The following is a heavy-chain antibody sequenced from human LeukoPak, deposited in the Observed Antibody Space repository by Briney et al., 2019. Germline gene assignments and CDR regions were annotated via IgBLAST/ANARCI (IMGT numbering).Heavy chain of an antibody. Sequence: KTSETLSLTCTVSGVSISNYYWSWIRQPPGKGLECMGYIYYSGTTNYNPSLKSRVTISVDTSKNQFSLKLSSVTAADTAVYYCARHGGYSSPYLHWGQGTLVTVSS. CDR3: ARHGGYSSPYLH. CDR1: GVSISNYY. V-gene: IGHV4-59*08. J-gene: IGHJ1*01. CDR2: IYYSGTT. D-gene: IGHD6-13*01.